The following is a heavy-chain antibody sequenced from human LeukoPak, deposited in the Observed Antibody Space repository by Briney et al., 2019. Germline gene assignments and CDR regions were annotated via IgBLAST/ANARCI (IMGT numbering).Heavy chain of an antibody. CDR3: AREVMDAFDI. J-gene: IGHJ3*02. Sequence: SETLSLTCGVYGGSFSGYYWSWIRQPPGKGLEWIGEINHSGSTNYNPSLKSRVTISVDTSKNQFSLQLNSVTPEDTAVYYCAREVMDAFDIWGQGTMVTVSS. D-gene: IGHD3-16*01. CDR1: GGSFSGYY. V-gene: IGHV4-34*01. CDR2: INHSGST.